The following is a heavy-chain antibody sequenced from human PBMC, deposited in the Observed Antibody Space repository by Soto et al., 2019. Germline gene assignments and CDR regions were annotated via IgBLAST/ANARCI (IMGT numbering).Heavy chain of an antibody. V-gene: IGHV1-58*01. CDR2: IVVGSGNT. CDR3: AADLMVRGVYYYYGMGV. D-gene: IGHD3-10*01. J-gene: IGHJ6*01. CDR1: GFTFTSSA. Sequence: SAKVSCKASGFTFTSSAVQWVRQDRGQRLEWIGWIVVGSGNTNYAQKFQERVTITRDMSTSTAYMELSSLRSEDTAVYYCAADLMVRGVYYYYGMGVWGQGTTVTVSS.